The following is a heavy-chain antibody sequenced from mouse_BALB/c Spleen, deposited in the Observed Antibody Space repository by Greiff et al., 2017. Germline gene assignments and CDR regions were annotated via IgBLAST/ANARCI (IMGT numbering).Heavy chain of an antibody. J-gene: IGHJ3*01. D-gene: IGHD1-1*01. V-gene: IGHV3-2*02. CDR3: ARGDYGSSRFAY. CDR1: GYSITSDYA. CDR2: ISYSGST. Sequence: EVQLQESGPGLVKPSQSLSLTCTVTGYSITSDYAWNWIRQFPGNKLEWMGYISYSGSTSYNPSLKSRISITRDTSKNQFFLQLNSVTTEDTATYYCARGDYGSSRFAYWGQGTLVTVSA.